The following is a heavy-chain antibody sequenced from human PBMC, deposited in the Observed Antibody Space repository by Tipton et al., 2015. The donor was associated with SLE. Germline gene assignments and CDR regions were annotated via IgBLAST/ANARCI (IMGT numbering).Heavy chain of an antibody. J-gene: IGHJ4*02. CDR3: ARPSGRRDY. CDR2: IYYSGST. V-gene: IGHV4-39*07. Sequence: TLSLTCTVSGGSISSSSYYWGWIRQPPGKGLEWIGSIYYSGSTYYNPSLKSRVTISVDTSKNQFSLKLSSVTAADPAVYYCARPSGRRDYWGQGALVTVSS. D-gene: IGHD1-26*01. CDR1: GGSISSSSYY.